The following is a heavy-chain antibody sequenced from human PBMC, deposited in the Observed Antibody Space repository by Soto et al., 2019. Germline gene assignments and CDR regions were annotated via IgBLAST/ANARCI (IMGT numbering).Heavy chain of an antibody. CDR3: AKEGGNWKSLYYYYGMDV. Sequence: GGSLRLGCAASVFSFSSYAMSWVRQAPGNGLDLVSAISGSGGSTYYADSVKGRFTISRDNSKNTLYLQMNSLRAEDTAVYYCAKEGGNWKSLYYYYGMDVWGRGTTVTVSS. V-gene: IGHV3-23*01. D-gene: IGHD1-1*01. J-gene: IGHJ6*02. CDR1: VFSFSSYA. CDR2: ISGSGGST.